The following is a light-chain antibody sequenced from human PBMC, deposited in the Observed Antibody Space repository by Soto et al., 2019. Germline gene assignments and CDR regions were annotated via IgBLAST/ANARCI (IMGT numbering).Light chain of an antibody. V-gene: IGKV1-39*01. J-gene: IGKJ1*01. CDR2: AAS. CDR3: QQSYSTTWT. Sequence: IQMTQSTSSLSASVGDRVTITCRASQSISSYLNWYQQKPGKAPKLLIYAASSLQSGVPSRFSGSGSGTDFTLTISSLHPEDFATYYCQQSYSTTWTFGQGTKVDI. CDR1: QSISSY.